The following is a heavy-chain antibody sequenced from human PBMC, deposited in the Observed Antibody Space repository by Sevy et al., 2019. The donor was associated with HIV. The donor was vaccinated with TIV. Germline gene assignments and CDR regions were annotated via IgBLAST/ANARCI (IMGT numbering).Heavy chain of an antibody. CDR3: AGDTFGRFES. J-gene: IGHJ4*02. CDR2: IKADGSGN. Sequence: GGSLRLSCAASGFTFSANWMNWVRQAPGKGLEWVANIKADGSGNHYVDSVEVRFTISRDDAKNLLFLEMNSLRVEDTAVYYCAGDTFGRFESWGQGTLVTVSS. V-gene: IGHV3-7*01. D-gene: IGHD3-16*01. CDR1: GFTFSANW.